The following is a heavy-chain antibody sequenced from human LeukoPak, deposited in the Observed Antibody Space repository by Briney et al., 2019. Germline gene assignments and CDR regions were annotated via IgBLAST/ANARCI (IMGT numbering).Heavy chain of an antibody. Sequence: GGSLRLSCAASGFTFSTYWMSWVRQAPGKGLEWVANIKHDGSEKYYVDSVKGQFTISRDNAKNSLYLQMNSLRAEDTALYYCARDDHYSSWDWGQGTLVTVSS. J-gene: IGHJ4*02. CDR1: GFTFSTYW. CDR3: ARDDHYSSWD. D-gene: IGHD4-11*01. CDR2: IKHDGSEK. V-gene: IGHV3-7*05.